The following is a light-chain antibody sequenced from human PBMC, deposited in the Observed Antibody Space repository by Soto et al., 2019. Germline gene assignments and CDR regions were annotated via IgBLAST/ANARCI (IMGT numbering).Light chain of an antibody. CDR3: QSYDSNLGGVV. V-gene: IGLV1-40*01. J-gene: IGLJ2*01. CDR1: SSNIGAGYD. Sequence: QLVLTQPPSVSGAPGQRVTISCTGKSSNIGAGYDVHWYQQLPGSAPKLLLSGNNYRPSGVPDRFSGSKSDTSASLAITGLQAEDEADYYCQSYDSNLGGVVFGGGTKLTVL. CDR2: GNN.